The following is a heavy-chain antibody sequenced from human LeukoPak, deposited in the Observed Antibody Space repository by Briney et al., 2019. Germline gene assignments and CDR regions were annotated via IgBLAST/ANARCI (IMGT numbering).Heavy chain of an antibody. Sequence: ASVTVSCKASGYTFTGYYMHWERQAPGQGLEWMGWINPNSGGTNYAQKFQGRVTMTRDTSISTAYMELSRLRSDDTAVYYCARDPYGTWYFDLWGRGTLVTVSS. CDR1: GYTFTGYY. D-gene: IGHD3-10*01. V-gene: IGHV1-2*02. CDR2: INPNSGGT. CDR3: ARDPYGTWYFDL. J-gene: IGHJ2*01.